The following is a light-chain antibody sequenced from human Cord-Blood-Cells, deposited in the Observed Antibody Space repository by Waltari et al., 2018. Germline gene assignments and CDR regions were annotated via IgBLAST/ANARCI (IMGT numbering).Light chain of an antibody. CDR2: WAS. J-gene: IGKJ2*01. CDR1: QSVLYSSNNKNY. V-gene: IGKV4-1*01. CDR3: QQYYSTPYT. Sequence: DIVMTQSPDSLAVSLCERDTINCKSSQSVLYSSNNKNYLAWYQQKPVQPPKLLIYWASTRESGVPDRFSGSGSGTDFTLTISSLQAEDVAVYYCQQYYSTPYTFGQGTKLEIK.